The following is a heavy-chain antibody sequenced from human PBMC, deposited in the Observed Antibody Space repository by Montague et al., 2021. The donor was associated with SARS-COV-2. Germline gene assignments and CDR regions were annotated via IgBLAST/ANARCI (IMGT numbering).Heavy chain of an antibody. CDR2: IEASTGNA. J-gene: IGHJ4*02. CDR1: GASINTGPYD. V-gene: IGHV4-61*02. CDR3: ARDIAVAGLFDY. Sequence: TLSLTCTVSGASINTGPYDWSWIRQPAGGGLEWIGRIEASTGNAKYNPSLKSRVTISVDTSKNQFSLKLSSVTAADTAVYYCARDIAVAGLFDYWGQGTLVTVSS. D-gene: IGHD6-19*01.